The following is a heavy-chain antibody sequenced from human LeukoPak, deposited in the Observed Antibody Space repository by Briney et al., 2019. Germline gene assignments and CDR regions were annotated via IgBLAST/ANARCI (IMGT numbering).Heavy chain of an antibody. CDR2: ISSSGSTI. Sequence: GSLRLSCAASGFTFSSYEMNWVRQAPGKGLEWVSYISSSGSTIYYADSVKGRFTISRDNAKSSLYLQMNSLRAEDTAVYYCARIGTTYFDYWGQGTLVTVSS. CDR1: GFTFSSYE. J-gene: IGHJ4*02. D-gene: IGHD4-11*01. V-gene: IGHV3-48*03. CDR3: ARIGTTYFDY.